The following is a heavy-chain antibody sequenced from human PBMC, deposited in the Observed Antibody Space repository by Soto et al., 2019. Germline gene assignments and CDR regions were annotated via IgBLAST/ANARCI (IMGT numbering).Heavy chain of an antibody. D-gene: IGHD6-19*01. CDR3: ARLYSSGWYGPGRY. CDR1: GFTFDEYG. V-gene: IGHV3-20*04. Sequence: PGGSLRLSCAASGFTFDEYGMSWGRQAPGKGLEWVSGINWNGGSTGYADSVKGRFTISRDNAKNSLYLQMNSLRAEDTALYYCARLYSSGWYGPGRYWGQGTLVTVSS. CDR2: INWNGGST. J-gene: IGHJ4*02.